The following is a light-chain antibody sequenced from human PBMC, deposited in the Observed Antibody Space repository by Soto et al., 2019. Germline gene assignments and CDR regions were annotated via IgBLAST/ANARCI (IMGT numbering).Light chain of an antibody. CDR3: QQSYSTPIT. CDR2: DAS. CDR1: QSISSY. Sequence: DIQMTQSPSSLSASVGDRVTITCRASQSISSYLNWYQQKPGKAPNLLIYDASSLQSGVPSRFSGSGSGTDFTLTISSLQPEDFATYYCQQSYSTPITFGQGTRLEIK. V-gene: IGKV1-39*01. J-gene: IGKJ5*01.